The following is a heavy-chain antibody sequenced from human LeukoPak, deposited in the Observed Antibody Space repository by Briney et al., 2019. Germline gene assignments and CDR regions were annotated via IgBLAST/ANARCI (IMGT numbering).Heavy chain of an antibody. CDR1: GYTFTSYG. D-gene: IGHD3-3*01. Sequence: ASVKVSCKASGYTFTSYGISWVRHAPGQGLESMGWISAYNGNTNYAQKLQGRVTMTTDTSTSTAYMELRSLRSDDTAVYYCARNILRFLEWLLPDYYYYYMDVWGKGTTVTVSS. CDR3: ARNILRFLEWLLPDYYYYYMDV. J-gene: IGHJ6*03. CDR2: ISAYNGNT. V-gene: IGHV1-18*01.